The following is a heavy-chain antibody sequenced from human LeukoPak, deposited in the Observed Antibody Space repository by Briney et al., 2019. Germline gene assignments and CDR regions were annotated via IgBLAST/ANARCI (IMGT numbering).Heavy chain of an antibody. CDR3: ARAAYSGSYHSDY. D-gene: IGHD1-26*01. Sequence: SETLSLTCTVSGGSVDSGSYYWNWIRQPPGKGLEWIGYIYYSGSTNYNPSLKSRVTISVDTSKNQFSLKLSSVTAADTAVYYCARAAYSGSYHSDYWGQGTLVTVSS. V-gene: IGHV4-61*01. J-gene: IGHJ4*02. CDR2: IYYSGST. CDR1: GGSVDSGSYY.